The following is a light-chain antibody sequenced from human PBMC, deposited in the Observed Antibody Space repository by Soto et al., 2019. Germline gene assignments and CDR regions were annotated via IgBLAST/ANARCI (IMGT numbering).Light chain of an antibody. Sequence: EIVLKQSPGTLSLSPGERATLSCRASQSVSSSYLAWYQQKPGQAPRLLIYGASSRATGIPDRFSGSGSGTHFTLTISSLQPEDFATYYCQQSYNKFPLTFGGGTKVDIK. CDR1: QSVSSSY. J-gene: IGKJ4*01. CDR2: GAS. V-gene: IGKV3-20*01. CDR3: QQSYNKFPLT.